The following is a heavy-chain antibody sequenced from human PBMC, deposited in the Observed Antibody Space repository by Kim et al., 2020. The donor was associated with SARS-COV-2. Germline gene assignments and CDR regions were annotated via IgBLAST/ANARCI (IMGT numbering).Heavy chain of an antibody. J-gene: IGHJ3*02. CDR3: AKAPPLKISVPPAMKGALDI. Sequence: GGSLRLSCAASGFTFSGYAMSWVRQAPGKGLEWVSGISTSGGSTYYADSVKGRFTISRDNSKNTLYLQLNGLKAEDTAVYYCAKAPPLKISVPPAMKGALDIWGQGTTVTVSA. V-gene: IGHV3-23*01. CDR1: GFTFSGYA. CDR2: ISTSGGST. D-gene: IGHD2-2*01.